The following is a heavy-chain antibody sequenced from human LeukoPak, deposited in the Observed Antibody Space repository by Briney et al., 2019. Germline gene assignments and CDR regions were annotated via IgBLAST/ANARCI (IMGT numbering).Heavy chain of an antibody. CDR2: MNPNSGNT. Sequence: GASVKVSCKASGYTFTSYDINWVRQATGQGLEWIGWMNPNSGNTGYAQKFQGRVTMTRNTSISTAYMELSSLRSEDTAVYYCARPSQASSSNTNYYYYGMDVWGQGTRSPSP. V-gene: IGHV1-8*01. D-gene: IGHD6-6*01. J-gene: IGHJ6*02. CDR3: ARPSQASSSNTNYYYYGMDV. CDR1: GYTFTSYD.